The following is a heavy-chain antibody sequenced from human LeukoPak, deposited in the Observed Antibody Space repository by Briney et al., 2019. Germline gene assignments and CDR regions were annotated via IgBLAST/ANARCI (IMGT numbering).Heavy chain of an antibody. CDR3: TTDQFSGSLIGVYYYYGMDV. V-gene: IGHV3-15*01. Sequence: GGSLRLSCAASGFTFSNAWMSWVRQAPGKGLEWVGRIKSKTDGGTTDYAAPVKGRFTISRDDSKNTLYLQMNSLKTEDTAVYYCTTDQFSGSLIGVYYYYGMDVWGQGTTVTVSS. J-gene: IGHJ6*02. CDR2: IKSKTDGGTT. CDR1: GFTFSNAW. D-gene: IGHD1-26*01.